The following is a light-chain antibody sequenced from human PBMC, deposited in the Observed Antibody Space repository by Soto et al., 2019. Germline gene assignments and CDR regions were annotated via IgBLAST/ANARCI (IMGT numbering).Light chain of an antibody. CDR1: QSLLHSNGYNY. V-gene: IGKV2-28*01. Sequence: DIVMTQSPLSLPVTPGEPASISCRSSQSLLHSNGYNYLDWYLQKPGQSPQLLIYLGSNRASGVPDRFGGSGSGTDFTVKISRVEAEDVGVYYCLQALQTPTFGGGTKVEIK. CDR3: LQALQTPT. CDR2: LGS. J-gene: IGKJ4*01.